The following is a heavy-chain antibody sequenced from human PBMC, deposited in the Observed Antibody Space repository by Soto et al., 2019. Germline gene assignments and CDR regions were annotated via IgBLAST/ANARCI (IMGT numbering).Heavy chain of an antibody. CDR3: ARQVVDTAMAAYYYYGMDV. J-gene: IGHJ6*02. CDR1: VYSFTSYW. D-gene: IGHD5-18*01. Sequence: GESLKISCKGSVYSFTSYWISWVRQMPGKGLEWMGRIDPSDSYTNYSPSFQGHVTISADKSISTAYLQWSSLKASDTAMYYCARQVVDTAMAAYYYYGMDVWGQGTTVTVSS. V-gene: IGHV5-10-1*01. CDR2: IDPSDSYT.